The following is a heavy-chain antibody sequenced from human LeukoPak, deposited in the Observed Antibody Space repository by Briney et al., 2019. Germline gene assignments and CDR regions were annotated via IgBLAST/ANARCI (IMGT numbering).Heavy chain of an antibody. Sequence: SETLSLTCTVSDGSISSYYWSWIRQPAGKGLEWIGRIYTSGSTNYNPSLKSRVTMSVDTSKNQFSLKLSSVTAADTAVYYCARDERVRYYDSSGYYPPDYYYYMDVWGKGTTVTVSS. V-gene: IGHV4-4*07. CDR1: DGSISSYY. J-gene: IGHJ6*03. CDR2: IYTSGST. D-gene: IGHD3-22*01. CDR3: ARDERVRYYDSSGYYPPDYYYYMDV.